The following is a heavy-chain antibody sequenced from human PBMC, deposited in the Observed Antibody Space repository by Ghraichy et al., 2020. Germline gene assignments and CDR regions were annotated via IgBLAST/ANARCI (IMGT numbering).Heavy chain of an antibody. J-gene: IGHJ6*02. CDR2: IDHSGST. CDR1: GGSFSGYY. CDR3: ARATIRDGRDV. Sequence: SETLYLTCAVYGGSFSGYYWTWIRQPPGKGLECIGEIDHSGSTNHNPSLRSRVTISIDTSKKQFSLKLSYVTAADTAVYYCARATIRDGRDVWGQGTTVTVSS. V-gene: IGHV4-34*01. D-gene: IGHD5-12*01.